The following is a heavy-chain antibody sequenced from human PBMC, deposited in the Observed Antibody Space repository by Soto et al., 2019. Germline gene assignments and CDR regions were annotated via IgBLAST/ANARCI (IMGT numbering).Heavy chain of an antibody. D-gene: IGHD2-8*01. CDR2: ISSSSSYT. CDR3: ARGLIERGVLGAFDI. Sequence: GGSLRLSCAASGFTFSDYYMSWIRQAPGKGLEWVSYISSSSSYTNYADSVKGRFTISRDNAKNSLYLQMNSLRAEDTAVYYCARGLIERGVLGAFDIWGQGTMVTVSS. J-gene: IGHJ3*02. CDR1: GFTFSDYY. V-gene: IGHV3-11*06.